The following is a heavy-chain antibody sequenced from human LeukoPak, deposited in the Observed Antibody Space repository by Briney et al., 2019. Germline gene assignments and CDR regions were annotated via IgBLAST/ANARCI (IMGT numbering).Heavy chain of an antibody. J-gene: IGHJ4*02. V-gene: IGHV4-34*01. CDR3: ARVRPYYYDSKRSVFDY. Sequence: SETLSLTCAVYGGSFSGYYWSWIRQPPGKGLEWIGEINHSGSTNYNPSLKSRVTISVDTSKNQFSLKLSSVTAADTAVYYCARVRPYYYDSKRSVFDYWSQGTLVTVSS. CDR1: GGSFSGYY. D-gene: IGHD3-22*01. CDR2: INHSGST.